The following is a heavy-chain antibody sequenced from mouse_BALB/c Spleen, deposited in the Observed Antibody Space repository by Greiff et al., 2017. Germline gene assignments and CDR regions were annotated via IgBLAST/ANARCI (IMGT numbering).Heavy chain of an antibody. CDR2: ISYSGST. D-gene: IGHD1-1*01. J-gene: IGHJ1*01. Sequence: EVKLVESGPGLVKPSQSLSLTCTVTGYSITSDYAWNWIRQFPGNKLEWMGYISYSGSTSYNPSLKSRISITRDTSKNQFFLQLNSVTTEDTATYYCAKYYYGSSYDWYFDVWGAGTTVTVSS. CDR1: GYSITSDYA. CDR3: AKYYYGSSYDWYFDV. V-gene: IGHV3-2*02.